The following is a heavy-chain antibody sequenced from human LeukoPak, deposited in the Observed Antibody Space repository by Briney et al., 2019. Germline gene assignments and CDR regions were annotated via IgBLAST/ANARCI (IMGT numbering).Heavy chain of an antibody. Sequence: GGSLRLSCAASGFTFSSYAMHWVRQAPGKGLEWVAVISYDGSNKYSADSVKGRFTISRDNSKNTLYLQMNSLRADDTAVYYCAGVDAAMPDAFDIWGQGTTVTVSS. J-gene: IGHJ3*02. CDR1: GFTFSSYA. CDR3: AGVDAAMPDAFDI. CDR2: ISYDGSNK. D-gene: IGHD5-18*01. V-gene: IGHV3-30*04.